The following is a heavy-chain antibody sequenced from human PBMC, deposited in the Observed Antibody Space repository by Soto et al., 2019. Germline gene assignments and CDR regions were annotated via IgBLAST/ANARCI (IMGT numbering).Heavy chain of an antibody. CDR2: ISGSGGST. CDR1: GFTFSSYA. CDR3: AKSELLRGTSDL. D-gene: IGHD1-26*01. V-gene: IGHV3-23*01. J-gene: IGHJ2*01. Sequence: PGGSLRLSCAASGFTFSSYAMSWVRQAPGKGLEWVSAISGSGGSTYYADSVKGRFTISRDNSKKTLYLQMNSLRAEDTAVYYCAKSELLRGTSDLWGRGTLVTVYS.